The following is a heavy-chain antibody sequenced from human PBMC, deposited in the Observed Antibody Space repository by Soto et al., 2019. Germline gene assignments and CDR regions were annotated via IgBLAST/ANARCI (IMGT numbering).Heavy chain of an antibody. CDR2: IYYSGST. Sequence: QLQLQESGPGLVKPSETLSLTCTVSGCSISSSSYYWGWIRQPPGKGLEWSGSIYYSGSTYYNPSLKSRVTLSVDKSKNQFSLKLSSVTAADTDVYYCGRHSITMVRGVISPPDYWGQGTLVTGSS. D-gene: IGHD3-10*01. CDR3: GRHSITMVRGVISPPDY. CDR1: GCSISSSSYY. V-gene: IGHV4-39*01. J-gene: IGHJ4*02.